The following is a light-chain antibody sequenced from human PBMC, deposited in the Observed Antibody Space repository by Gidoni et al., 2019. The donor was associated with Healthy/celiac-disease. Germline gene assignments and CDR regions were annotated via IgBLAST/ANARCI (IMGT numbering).Light chain of an antibody. CDR3: QQRSNWPLT. Sequence: EIVLTQSPATLSLSPGERATLSCRASQSVSSYLAWYQQKPGQAPRLLIYDASNRATGIPARLRGSGSGTDFTLPISSLEPEDFAVYYCQQRSNWPLTFGGGTKVEIK. CDR1: QSVSSY. V-gene: IGKV3-11*01. CDR2: DAS. J-gene: IGKJ4*01.